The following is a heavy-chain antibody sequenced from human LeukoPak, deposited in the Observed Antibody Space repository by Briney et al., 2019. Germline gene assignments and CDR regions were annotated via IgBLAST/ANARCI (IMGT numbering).Heavy chain of an antibody. J-gene: IGHJ4*02. Sequence: GGSLTLSCAASGFTFSSDGMCWVCQAPGKGLDLDSAISGSCGSTYYADSVKSRFIIFRDNSKNPLYLQMDGMGVEDTAVYCCAKAIGFGFEEQWVPYGGEGTVVTVS. CDR3: AKAIGFGFEEQWVPY. CDR2: ISGSCGST. CDR1: GFTFSSDG. V-gene: IGHV3-23*01. D-gene: IGHD6-19*01.